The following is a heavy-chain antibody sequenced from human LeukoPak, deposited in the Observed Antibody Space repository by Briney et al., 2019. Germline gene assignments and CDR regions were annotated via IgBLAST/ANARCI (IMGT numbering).Heavy chain of an antibody. CDR1: GGSIRSGGYY. Sequence: PSETLSLTCTVSGGSIRSGGYYWSWIRQHPGKGLEWIGYIYYSGSTYYNPSLKSRVTISVDTSKNQFSLKLSSVTAADTAVYYCATVVSLELRQLSHYYYYYIDFWGKGTTVTVSS. J-gene: IGHJ6*03. CDR3: ATVVSLELRQLSHYYYYYIDF. V-gene: IGHV4-31*03. CDR2: IYYSGST. D-gene: IGHD1-7*01.